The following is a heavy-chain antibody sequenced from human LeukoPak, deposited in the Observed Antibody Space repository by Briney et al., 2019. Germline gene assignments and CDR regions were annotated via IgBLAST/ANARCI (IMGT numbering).Heavy chain of an antibody. Sequence: KPSETLSLTCTVSGGSISSYYWSWIRQPPGKGLEWIGYIYYSGSTNYNPSLKSRVTISVDTSKNQFSLKLSSVTAADTAVYYCARAGYCSSTSCYVGYFDYWGQGTLVTVSS. D-gene: IGHD2-2*01. J-gene: IGHJ4*02. CDR3: ARAGYCSSTSCYVGYFDY. CDR1: GGSISSYY. CDR2: IYYSGST. V-gene: IGHV4-59*01.